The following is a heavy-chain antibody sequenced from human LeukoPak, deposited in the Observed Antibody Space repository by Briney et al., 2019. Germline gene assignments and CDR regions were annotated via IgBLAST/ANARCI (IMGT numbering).Heavy chain of an antibody. CDR1: GFTFSSYW. Sequence: GGSLRLSCAASGFTFSSYWMSWVRQAPGKGLEWVANIKQDGSEKYYVDSVKGRFTISRDNAKNSMYLQMNSLRAEDTAVYYCANGSLPQSTVTFDYWGQGTLVTVSS. D-gene: IGHD4-17*01. J-gene: IGHJ4*02. CDR2: IKQDGSEK. CDR3: ANGSLPQSTVTFDY. V-gene: IGHV3-7*01.